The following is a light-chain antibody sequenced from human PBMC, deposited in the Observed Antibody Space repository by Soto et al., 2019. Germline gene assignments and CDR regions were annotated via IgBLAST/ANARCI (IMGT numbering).Light chain of an antibody. V-gene: IGKV3-11*01. J-gene: IGKJ3*01. CDR1: QSVSSY. CDR2: DAS. Sequence: EIVLTQSPATLSLSPGERATLSCRASQSVSSYLAWYQQKPGQAPRLLIYDASNRATGIPARFSGSGSGTDFTLPIRSLEPEDFAVYYCQQRSNVFGPGTKVDIK. CDR3: QQRSNV.